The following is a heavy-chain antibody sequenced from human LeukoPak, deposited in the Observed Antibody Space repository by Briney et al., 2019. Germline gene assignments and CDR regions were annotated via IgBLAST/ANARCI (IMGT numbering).Heavy chain of an antibody. Sequence: GGSLRLSCVVSGFNVSDHYMDWVRQAPGKGLEWVGRIKSKTDGGTTDYAAPVKGRFTISRDDSKNTLYLQMNSLKSEDTAVYYCTTIRGFCSGRSCLGYWGQGTLVTVSS. CDR3: TTIRGFCSGRSCLGY. CDR1: GFNVSDHY. V-gene: IGHV3-15*01. CDR2: IKSKTDGGTT. D-gene: IGHD2-15*01. J-gene: IGHJ4*02.